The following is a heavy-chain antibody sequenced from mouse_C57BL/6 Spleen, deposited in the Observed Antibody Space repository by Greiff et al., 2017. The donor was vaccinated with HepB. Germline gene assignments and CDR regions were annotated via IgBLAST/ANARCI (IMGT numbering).Heavy chain of an antibody. CDR1: GFTFSDYG. Sequence: EVQLVESGGGLVKPGGSLKLSCAASGFTFSDYGMHWVRQAPEKGLEWVAYISSGSSTIYYADTVKGRFTISRDNASNTLFLQMTSLRSEDTAMYYCARPYGSGAMAYWCHGTSVTVSS. V-gene: IGHV5-17*01. J-gene: IGHJ4*01. CDR3: ARPYGSGAMAY. D-gene: IGHD1-1*01. CDR2: ISSGSSTI.